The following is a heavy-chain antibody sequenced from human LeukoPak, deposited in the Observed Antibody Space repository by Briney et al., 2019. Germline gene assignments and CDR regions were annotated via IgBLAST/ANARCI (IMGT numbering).Heavy chain of an antibody. CDR2: ISYDGSNK. D-gene: IGHD4-17*01. CDR1: GFTFSNYA. V-gene: IGHV3-30-3*01. CDR3: ARAPDYGDYFDY. Sequence: GRSLRLSCAASGFTFSNYAVHWVRQAPGKGLEWVAVISYDGSNKYHADSVRGRFTISRDNFKNTLYLQMDTLRPEDTAVYYCARAPDYGDYFDYWGQGTLVTVSS. J-gene: IGHJ4*02.